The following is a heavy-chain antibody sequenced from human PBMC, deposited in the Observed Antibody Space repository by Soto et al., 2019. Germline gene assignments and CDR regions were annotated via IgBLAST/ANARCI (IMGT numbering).Heavy chain of an antibody. Sequence: TSETLSLTCAVSGFFISSGNYWGWIRKPPGKGLEWIGSIFHGGNTYYNPSLKSRVTISVDMSKNQFSLKLNSVTAADTAVYYCARARWYDAFDVWGQGTVVTVSS. CDR1: GFFISSGNY. V-gene: IGHV4-38-2*01. CDR2: IFHGGNT. J-gene: IGHJ3*01. D-gene: IGHD2-15*01. CDR3: ARARWYDAFDV.